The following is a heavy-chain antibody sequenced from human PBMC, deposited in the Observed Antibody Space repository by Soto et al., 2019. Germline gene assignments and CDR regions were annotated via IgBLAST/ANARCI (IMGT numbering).Heavy chain of an antibody. J-gene: IGHJ6*02. CDR2: ISGSDGNT. D-gene: IGHD1-26*01. CDR3: AKRGQGRSYPHHYGMDV. Sequence: EVQLLESGGGLVQPGGSLRLSCAASGFTFSNYAMSWVRQAPGKGLEWVSAISGSDGNTYYADSVKGRFTISRDNSKNTLYLQMNSLRAEDTAVYYCAKRGQGRSYPHHYGMDVWGQGTTVTVSS. CDR1: GFTFSNYA. V-gene: IGHV3-23*01.